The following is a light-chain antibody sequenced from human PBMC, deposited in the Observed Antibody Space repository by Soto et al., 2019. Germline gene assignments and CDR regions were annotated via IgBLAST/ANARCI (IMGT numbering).Light chain of an antibody. V-gene: IGKV1-5*01. Sequence: DIQMTQSPSTLSASVGDRVAITCRASQNINSWLAWYQQKPGKAPNLLIYDASTLESGVPSRFSGSGSGTEFTLTISSLQPEDFAAYHCQQLYTLPFTFGQGTRLEIK. CDR3: QQLYTLPFT. CDR1: QNINSW. J-gene: IGKJ5*01. CDR2: DAS.